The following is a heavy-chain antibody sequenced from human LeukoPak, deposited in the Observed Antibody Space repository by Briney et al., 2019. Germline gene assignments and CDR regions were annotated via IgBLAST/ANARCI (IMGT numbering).Heavy chain of an antibody. D-gene: IGHD3-16*01. CDR1: GGSISSYY. CDR2: IYYSGST. CDR3: ARAPWGNFLDY. Sequence: SETLSLTCTVSGGSISSYYWSWIRQPPGKGLEWIGYIYYSGSTNYNPSLKSRVTISVDTSKNQFSLKLSSVTAADTAVYYCARAPWGNFLDYWGQGTLVTVSS. V-gene: IGHV4-59*01. J-gene: IGHJ4*02.